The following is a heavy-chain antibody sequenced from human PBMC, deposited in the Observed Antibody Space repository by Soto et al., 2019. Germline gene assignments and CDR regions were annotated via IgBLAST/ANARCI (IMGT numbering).Heavy chain of an antibody. CDR3: AREEGLLNWFDP. D-gene: IGHD1-26*01. Sequence: EVQLVESGGGLVQPGGSLRLSCAASGFTFSSYSMNWVRQAPGKGLEWVSYISSSSSTIYYADSVKGRFTISRDNATNSLYLQMNSLRAEDTAVYDCAREEGLLNWFDPWGQGTLVTVSS. J-gene: IGHJ5*02. V-gene: IGHV3-48*01. CDR1: GFTFSSYS. CDR2: ISSSSSTI.